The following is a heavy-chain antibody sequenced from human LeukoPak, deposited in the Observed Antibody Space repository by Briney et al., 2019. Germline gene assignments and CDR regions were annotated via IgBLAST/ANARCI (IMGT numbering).Heavy chain of an antibody. CDR3: ARDNYYDSSGGLDY. D-gene: IGHD3-22*01. Sequence: SETLSLTCTVSGGSISSYYWSWIRQPPGKGLEWIGYIYYSVSTNYNPSLKSRVTISVDTSKNQFSLKLSSVTAADTAVYYCARDNYYDSSGGLDYWGQGTLVTVSS. CDR1: GGSISSYY. V-gene: IGHV4-59*01. CDR2: IYYSVST. J-gene: IGHJ4*02.